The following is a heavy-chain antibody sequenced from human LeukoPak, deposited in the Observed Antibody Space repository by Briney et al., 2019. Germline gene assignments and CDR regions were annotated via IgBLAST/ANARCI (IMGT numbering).Heavy chain of an antibody. J-gene: IGHJ1*01. CDR3: AKGLLAVAGRIFKPRYYCQL. CDR1: GFTFSSYD. V-gene: IGHV3-23*01. CDR2: ISGSGGST. Sequence: GGTLRLSCATSGFTFSSYDMSWVRQPPGKGLEWVSAISGSGGSTYYADFVRGRFIISSNNSKHTLHVPMNRLRADSAAVYYCAKGLLAVAGRIFKPRYYCQLGGEGTLVSVS. D-gene: IGHD6-19*01.